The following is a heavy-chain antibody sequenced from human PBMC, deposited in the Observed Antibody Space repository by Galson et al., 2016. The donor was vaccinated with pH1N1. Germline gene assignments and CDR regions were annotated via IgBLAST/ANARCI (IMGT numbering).Heavy chain of an antibody. D-gene: IGHD3-10*01. J-gene: IGHJ6*02. CDR2: IYTSGST. Sequence: IYTSGSTNYNPSLKSRLIISVDTSKNQVSLKLSSVTAADTAIYYCARGTIDSAGSGNYYSNYYYGMDVWGQGTTVTVSS. CDR3: ARGTIDSAGSGNYYSNYYYGMDV. V-gene: IGHV4-61*02.